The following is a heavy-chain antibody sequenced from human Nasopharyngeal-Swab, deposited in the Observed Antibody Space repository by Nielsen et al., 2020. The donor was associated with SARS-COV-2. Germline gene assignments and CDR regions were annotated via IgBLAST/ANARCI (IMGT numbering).Heavy chain of an antibody. V-gene: IGHV3-53*01. J-gene: IGHJ6*02. D-gene: IGHD3-3*01. CDR2: IYSGGST. CDR3: ARTGDFWSGYYYYYGMDV. CDR1: GFTVSSNY. Sequence: GESLKISCAASGFTVSSNYMSWVRQAPGKGLEWVSVIYSGGSTYYADSVKGRFTISRDNSKNTLYLQMNSLRAEDTAVYYCARTGDFWSGYYYYYGMDVWGQGTTVTVSS.